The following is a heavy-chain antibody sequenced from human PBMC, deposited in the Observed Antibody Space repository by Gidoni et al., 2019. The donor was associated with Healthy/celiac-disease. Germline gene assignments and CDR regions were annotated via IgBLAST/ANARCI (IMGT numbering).Heavy chain of an antibody. CDR3: ARSTFIAVAGTKAGYFDY. J-gene: IGHJ4*02. CDR2: IIPILGIA. CDR1: GGTFSSYA. V-gene: IGHV1-69*04. Sequence: QVQLVQSGAEVKKPGSSVKVSCKASGGTFSSYAISWVRQAPGQGLEWMGRIIPILGIANYAQKFQGRVTITADKSTSTVYMELSSLRSEDTAVYYCARSTFIAVAGTKAGYFDYWGQGTLVTVSS. D-gene: IGHD6-19*01.